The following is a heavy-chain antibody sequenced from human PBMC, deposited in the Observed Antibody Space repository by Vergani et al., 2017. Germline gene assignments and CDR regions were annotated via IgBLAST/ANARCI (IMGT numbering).Heavy chain of an antibody. D-gene: IGHD3-3*01. J-gene: IGHJ6*03. Sequence: QVQLVQSGAEVKKPGASVKVSCKASGYTFTSYGISWVRQAPGQGLEWMGWISAYNGNTNYAQKLQGRVTMTTDTSTSTAYMELRSLRSDDTAVYYCARAGPSAYYEFWSGYYAQYYYYYMDVWGKGTTVTVSS. CDR3: ARAGPSAYYEFWSGYYAQYYYYYMDV. CDR2: ISAYNGNT. CDR1: GYTFTSYG. V-gene: IGHV1-18*01.